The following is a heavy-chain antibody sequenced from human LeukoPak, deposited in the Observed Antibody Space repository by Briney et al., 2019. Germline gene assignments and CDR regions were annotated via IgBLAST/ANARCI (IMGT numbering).Heavy chain of an antibody. V-gene: IGHV3-11*04. CDR2: ISPTASSI. CDR3: ARDKGGQLRYFDWPQDY. D-gene: IGHD3-9*01. CDR1: GFTFSDYY. Sequence: GGSLRLSCGASGFTFSDYYMNWIRQAPGKGLEWVSFISPTASSIYFADSVQGRFTISRDNAKNSLYLQMNNLRAEDTAVYYCARDKGGQLRYFDWPQDYWGQGTLVTVSS. J-gene: IGHJ4*02.